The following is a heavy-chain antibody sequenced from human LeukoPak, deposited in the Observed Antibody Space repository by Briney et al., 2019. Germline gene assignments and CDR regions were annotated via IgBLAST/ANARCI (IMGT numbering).Heavy chain of an antibody. Sequence: GGSLRLSCAASGFIFSSYWMGWVRQAPGKGLEWVANIKQAGTEKYYVDSVKGRFTISRNNAKNSLYLQMNSLRAEDTAVYYCARVRGSFYFDYWGQGTLVTVSS. V-gene: IGHV3-7*01. CDR1: GFIFSSYW. D-gene: IGHD1-26*01. CDR2: IKQAGTEK. CDR3: ARVRGSFYFDY. J-gene: IGHJ4*02.